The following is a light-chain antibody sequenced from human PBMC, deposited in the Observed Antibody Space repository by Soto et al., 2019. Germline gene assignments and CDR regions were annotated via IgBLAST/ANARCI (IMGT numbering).Light chain of an antibody. CDR3: EHYNNWPLT. J-gene: IGKJ4*01. Sequence: ETVMTQSPATLSVSPGERATLSCRASQSVSRNLAWYHQKAGQAPGLLIYGASTRAPGIPARFSGGGSGTEFTLAISSLQSEDFAVYYGEHYNNWPLTFGGGTMVEIK. CDR1: QSVSRN. V-gene: IGKV3-15*01. CDR2: GAS.